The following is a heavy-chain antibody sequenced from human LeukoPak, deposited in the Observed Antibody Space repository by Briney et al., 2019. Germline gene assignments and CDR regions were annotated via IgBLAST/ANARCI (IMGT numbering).Heavy chain of an antibody. CDR3: ARATGERGFDY. Sequence: ASVKVSCKASGYTFTSYYMHWVRQAPGQGLEWMGIINPSGGSTSHAQKFQGRVTMTRDTSTSTVYMELSSLRFEDTAVYYCARATGERGFDYWGQGTLVTVSS. D-gene: IGHD7-27*01. CDR1: GYTFTSYY. J-gene: IGHJ4*02. CDR2: INPSGGST. V-gene: IGHV1-46*01.